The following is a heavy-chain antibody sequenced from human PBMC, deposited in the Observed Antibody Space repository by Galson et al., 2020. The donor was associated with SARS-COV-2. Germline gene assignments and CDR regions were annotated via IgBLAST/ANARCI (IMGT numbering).Heavy chain of an antibody. CDR1: GFSLSTSGVG. J-gene: IGHJ3*01. CDR2: IYWDDDK. Sequence: SGPTLVKPTQTLTLTCTFSGFSLSTSGVGVGWIRQPTGKALEWLEPIYWDDDKRYSPSLKSRLTITKDTSKNQVVLTMTNMDPVDTATYYGGYSYVAMGAFDSWAHGTVVTFAS. D-gene: IGHD5-12*01. V-gene: IGHV2-5*02. CDR3: GYSYVAMGAFDS.